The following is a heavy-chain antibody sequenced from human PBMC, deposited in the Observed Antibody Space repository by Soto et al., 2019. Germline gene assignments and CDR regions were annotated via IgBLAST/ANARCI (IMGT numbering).Heavy chain of an antibody. D-gene: IGHD3-10*01. Sequence: GSLRLSCSASGFTFSSYAMLWVRQAPGKGLEYVSAISSNGGSTYYADSVKGRFTISRDNSKNTLYLQMSSLRAEDTAVYYCVKGGGTMVRGVTDYWGQGTLVTVSS. CDR1: GFTFSSYA. V-gene: IGHV3-64D*06. J-gene: IGHJ4*02. CDR2: ISSNGGST. CDR3: VKGGGTMVRGVTDY.